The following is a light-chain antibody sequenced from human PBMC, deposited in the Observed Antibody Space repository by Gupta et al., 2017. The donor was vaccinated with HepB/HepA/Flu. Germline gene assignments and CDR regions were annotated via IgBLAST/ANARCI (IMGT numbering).Light chain of an antibody. CDR3: MQYAQDRGT. Sequence: EIVMTQTPLSLSITPGEQASMSCRSSQSLLHSDGYTYLYWFLQKARTVATLLIYEVSNRFSGVPDRFSGSGSGTDFTLKISRVEAEDFGVYYCMQYAQDRGTFGGGTKVDIK. CDR1: QSLLHSDGYTY. CDR2: EVS. J-gene: IGKJ4*01. V-gene: IGKV2D-26*03.